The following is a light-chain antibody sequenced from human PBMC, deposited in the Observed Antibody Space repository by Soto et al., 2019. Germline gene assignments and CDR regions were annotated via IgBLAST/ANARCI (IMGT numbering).Light chain of an antibody. V-gene: IGLV1-44*01. CDR2: NNS. Sequence: SVLTQPPSASGTPGQRVTISCSGSGSNIGSNTVNWYQQLPGTAPKLLIYNNSQRPSGVPDRFSGSKSGTSASLAISGLQSDIEADYYCVAWDDSLNGYVFGIGTKLTVL. CDR3: VAWDDSLNGYV. CDR1: GSNIGSNT. J-gene: IGLJ1*01.